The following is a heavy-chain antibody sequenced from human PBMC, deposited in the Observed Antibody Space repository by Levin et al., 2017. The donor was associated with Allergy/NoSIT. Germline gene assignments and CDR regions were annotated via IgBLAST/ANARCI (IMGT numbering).Heavy chain of an antibody. Sequence: SETLSLTCTVSGGSISSGGYYWSWIRQHPGKGLEWIGYIYYSGSTYYNPSLKSRVIISVDTSKNQFSLKLSSVTAADTAVYYCARDRTYYFDYWGQGTLVTVSS. V-gene: IGHV4-31*03. CDR3: ARDRTYYFDY. CDR1: GGSISSGGYY. CDR2: IYYSGST. J-gene: IGHJ4*02.